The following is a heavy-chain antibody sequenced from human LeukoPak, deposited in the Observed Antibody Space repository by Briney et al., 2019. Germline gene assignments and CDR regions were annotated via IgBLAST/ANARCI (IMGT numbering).Heavy chain of an antibody. CDR3: ARDLDYYDSSGSWWFDP. CDR1: GYSFSRYG. Sequence: ASVKVSCKASGYSFSRYGISWVRQAPGQGLEWMGWISTYNGNTNYAQKFQGRVTMTTDTSTNTAYMELRSLRSDDTAVYYCARDLDYYDSSGSWWFDPWGQGTLVTVSS. J-gene: IGHJ5*02. CDR2: ISTYNGNT. D-gene: IGHD3-22*01. V-gene: IGHV1-18*01.